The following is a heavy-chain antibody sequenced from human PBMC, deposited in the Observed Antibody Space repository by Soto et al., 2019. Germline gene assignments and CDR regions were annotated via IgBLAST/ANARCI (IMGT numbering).Heavy chain of an antibody. CDR3: ARDRGDYEGLVPYSFGH. CDR1: GFTFSSYS. Sequence: GGSLRLSCAASGFTFSSYSMHWVRQAPGKGLEWVSSISSRSRSIYYADSQKGRFTISRDNTENSLYLQMNNLRAEDTAVYYCARDRGDYEGLVPYSFGHWGQGTLVTVSS. D-gene: IGHD4-17*01. CDR2: ISSRSRSI. V-gene: IGHV3-21*01. J-gene: IGHJ4*02.